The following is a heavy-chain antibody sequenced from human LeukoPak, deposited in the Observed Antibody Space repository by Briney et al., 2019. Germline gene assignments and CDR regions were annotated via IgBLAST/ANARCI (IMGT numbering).Heavy chain of an antibody. CDR1: GDSISSYY. CDR3: ARLTRLSTSPDRYYLDY. Sequence: SETLSLTCTVSGDSISSYYWSWVRQPPGKGLEWIGYIYTSGGTNYIPSLKGRVTISIDTSKNQFSLKLSSVTAADSAVYYCARLTRLSTSPDRYYLDYWGQGTLVTVSS. V-gene: IGHV4-4*09. CDR2: IYTSGGT. J-gene: IGHJ4*02. D-gene: IGHD6-6*01.